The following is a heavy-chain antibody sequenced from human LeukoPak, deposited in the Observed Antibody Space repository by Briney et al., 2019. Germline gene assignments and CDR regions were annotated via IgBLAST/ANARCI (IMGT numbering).Heavy chain of an antibody. V-gene: IGHV3-21*01. J-gene: IGHJ4*02. CDR1: GFTFSSYS. Sequence: GRSLRLSCAASGFTFSSYSMNWVRQAPGKGLEWVSSISSSSSYIYYADSVKGRFTISRDNAKNSLYLQMNSLRAEDTAVYYCARPPRRPTVTMYYFDYWGQGTLVTVSS. CDR2: ISSSSSYI. D-gene: IGHD4-17*01. CDR3: ARPPRRPTVTMYYFDY.